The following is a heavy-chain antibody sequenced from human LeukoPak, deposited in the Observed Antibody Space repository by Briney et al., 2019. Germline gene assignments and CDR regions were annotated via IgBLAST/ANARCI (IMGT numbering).Heavy chain of an antibody. CDR1: GASMSNYY. J-gene: IGHJ5*02. V-gene: IGHV4-59*12. CDR2: IYYSGTT. D-gene: IGHD6-13*01. CDR3: ARDPRGSSWYWFDP. Sequence: SETLSLTCTVSGASMSNYYWSWIRQPPGKGLEWIGYIYYSGTTNYNPSLKSRVTISVDTSKNQFSLKLSSVTAADTAVYYCARDPRGSSWYWFDPWGQGTLVTISS.